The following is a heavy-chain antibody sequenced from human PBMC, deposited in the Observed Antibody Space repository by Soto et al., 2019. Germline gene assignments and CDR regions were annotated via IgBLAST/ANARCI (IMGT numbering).Heavy chain of an antibody. CDR1: GFTFSSYW. J-gene: IGHJ6*04. CDR2: IKQYVSEK. V-gene: IGHV3-7*01. CDR3: ASWFGDLFFRGSYYGIEV. D-gene: IGHD3-10*01. Sequence: GGSLRLSCAASGFTFSSYWMSWVRQAQGKGLEWVANIKQYVSEKYYVDSVKGRFIISRDNAKNSLYLQMNSLRAEDRAVYYCASWFGDLFFRGSYYGIEVWGNGTTVIFSS.